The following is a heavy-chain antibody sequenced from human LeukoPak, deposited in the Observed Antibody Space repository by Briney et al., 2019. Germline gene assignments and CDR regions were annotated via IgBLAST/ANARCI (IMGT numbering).Heavy chain of an antibody. CDR2: INHSGST. V-gene: IGHV4-34*01. D-gene: IGHD2-21*02. J-gene: IGHJ4*02. CDR1: GGSFSGYY. Sequence: SETLSLTCAVYGGSFSGYYWVWIRQPPGKGLEWIGEINHSGSTNYNPSLKSRVTISVDTSKNQFSLKLSSVTAADTAVYYCASASYCGGDCRLFDYWGQGTLVTVSS. CDR3: ASASYCGGDCRLFDY.